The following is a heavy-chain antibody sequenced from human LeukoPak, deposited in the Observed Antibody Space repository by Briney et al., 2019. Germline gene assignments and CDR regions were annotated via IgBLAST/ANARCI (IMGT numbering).Heavy chain of an antibody. J-gene: IGHJ4*02. Sequence: ASVKVSCKASGYTFTGYYMHWVRQAPGQGLEWMGWINPNSGGTNYAQKFQGRVTMTRDTSISTAYMELSRLRSDDTAVYYCASLGGYGDYVSILDYWGQGTLVTVSS. CDR1: GYTFTGYY. V-gene: IGHV1-2*02. CDR3: ASLGGYGDYVSILDY. CDR2: INPNSGGT. D-gene: IGHD4-17*01.